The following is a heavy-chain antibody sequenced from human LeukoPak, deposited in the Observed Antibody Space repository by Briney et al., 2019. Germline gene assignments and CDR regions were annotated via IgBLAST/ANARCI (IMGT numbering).Heavy chain of an antibody. V-gene: IGHV1-2*02. D-gene: IGHD2-2*01. CDR2: INPNDGDT. Sequence: PLASVNVSCKASGYTLTDYYMHWVRQAPGQGFEWMGWINPNDGDTNYARKFQGRVTMTRDTSISTAHMEVSRLRSDDTAVYYCARANFLYCSSSTCLFDYWGQGTLVTVSS. CDR3: ARANFLYCSSSTCLFDY. J-gene: IGHJ4*02. CDR1: GYTLTDYY.